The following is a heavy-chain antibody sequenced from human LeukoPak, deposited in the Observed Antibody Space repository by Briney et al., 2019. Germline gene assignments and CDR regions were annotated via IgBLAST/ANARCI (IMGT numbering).Heavy chain of an antibody. D-gene: IGHD3-10*02. Sequence: PGGSLRLSCAASGFTIDNYAMNWVRQAPGKGLEWVSYISGGGAKRHYSDSVKGRFTISRDNPKNTLYLQINNLRAEDTAMYYCAKCSAGYYNDAFDIWGRGTMVTVSS. CDR3: AKCSAGYYNDAFDI. CDR1: GFTIDNYA. V-gene: IGHV3-23*01. J-gene: IGHJ3*02. CDR2: ISGGGAKR.